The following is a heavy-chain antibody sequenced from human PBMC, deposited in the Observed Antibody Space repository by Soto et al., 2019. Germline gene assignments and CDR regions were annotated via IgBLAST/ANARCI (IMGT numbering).Heavy chain of an antibody. Sequence: QVQLVESGGGVVQPGRSLRLSCAASGFTFSSYGMHWVRQAPGKGLEWVAVISYDGSNKYYADSVKGRFTISRDNSKNPLYLQMNSLRAEDTAVYYCAKELYHYDSSGLTGHYWGQGTLVTVSS. CDR2: ISYDGSNK. J-gene: IGHJ4*02. CDR3: AKELYHYDSSGLTGHY. D-gene: IGHD3-22*01. CDR1: GFTFSSYG. V-gene: IGHV3-30*18.